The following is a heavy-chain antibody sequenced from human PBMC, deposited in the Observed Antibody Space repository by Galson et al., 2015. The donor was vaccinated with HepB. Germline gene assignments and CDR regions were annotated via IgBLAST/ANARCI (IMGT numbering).Heavy chain of an antibody. J-gene: IGHJ6*02. CDR1: GFTFDDYT. CDR3: VKDLTYYYGSGISRAYGLDV. V-gene: IGHV3-43*01. Sequence: SLRLSCAASGFTFDDYTMHWVRQAPGKGLEWVSLISWDGVTTYYADSVKGRFTVSRDNSKHSLFLQMNSLRTQDTALHYCVKDLTYYYGSGISRAYGLDVWGQGTPVTVAS. CDR2: ISWDGVTT. D-gene: IGHD3-10*01.